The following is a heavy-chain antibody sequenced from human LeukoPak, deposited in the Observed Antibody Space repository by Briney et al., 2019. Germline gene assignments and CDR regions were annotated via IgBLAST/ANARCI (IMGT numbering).Heavy chain of an antibody. CDR2: IRSKAYGGTT. CDR1: GFTFGDYA. J-gene: IGHJ4*02. CDR3: TRDRRMKWELGGSYY. Sequence: GGSLRLSCTASGFTFGDYAMSWVRQAPGKGLEWVGFIRSKAYGGTTEYAASVKGRFTISRDDSKSIAYLQMNSLKTEDTAVYYCTRDRRMKWELGGSYYWGQGTLVTVSS. D-gene: IGHD1-26*01. V-gene: IGHV3-49*04.